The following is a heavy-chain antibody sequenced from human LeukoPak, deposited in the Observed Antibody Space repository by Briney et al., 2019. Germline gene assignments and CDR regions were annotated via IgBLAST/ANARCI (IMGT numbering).Heavy chain of an antibody. CDR3: AKNRDRGVPTYYYDSSGSSHFDL. CDR2: ISYDGSNK. CDR1: GFTFSSSG. D-gene: IGHD3-22*01. J-gene: IGHJ2*01. Sequence: GGSLRLSCAASGFTFSSSGMHWVRQAPGKGLEGVAVISYDGSNKYYADSVKGRFTISRDNSKNTLYLQMNSLRAEDTAVYYCAKNRDRGVPTYYYDSSGSSHFDLWGRGTLVTVSS. V-gene: IGHV3-30*18.